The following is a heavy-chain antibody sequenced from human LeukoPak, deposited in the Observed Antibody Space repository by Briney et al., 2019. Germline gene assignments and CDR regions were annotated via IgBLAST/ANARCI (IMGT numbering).Heavy chain of an antibody. CDR3: ARGDWLLHYFDY. V-gene: IGHV1-2*02. CDR2: INPNSGGT. Sequence: ASVKVSCKASGYTFTGYYMHWVRQAPGQGFEWMGWINPNSGGTNYAQKFQGRVTMTRDTSISTAYMELSRLRSDDTAVYYCARGDWLLHYFDYWGQGTLVTVSS. D-gene: IGHD3/OR15-3a*01. CDR1: GYTFTGYY. J-gene: IGHJ4*02.